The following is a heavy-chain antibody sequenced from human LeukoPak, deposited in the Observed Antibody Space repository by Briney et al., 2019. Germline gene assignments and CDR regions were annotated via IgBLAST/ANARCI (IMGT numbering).Heavy chain of an antibody. CDR3: ARATFRSFDY. V-gene: IGHV4-39*07. CDR1: GGSISSSSYY. J-gene: IGHJ4*02. CDR2: IYYSGST. D-gene: IGHD3-10*01. Sequence: SETLSLTCTVSGGSISSSSYYWGWIRQPPGKGLEWIGSIYYSGSTYYNPSLKSRVTISVDTSKNQFSLKLSSVTAADTAVYYCARATFRSFDYWGQGTLVTVSS.